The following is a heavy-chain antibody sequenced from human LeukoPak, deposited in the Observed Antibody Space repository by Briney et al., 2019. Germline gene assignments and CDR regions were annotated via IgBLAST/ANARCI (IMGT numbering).Heavy chain of an antibody. V-gene: IGHV3-30-3*01. D-gene: IGHD3-22*01. CDR1: GFTFSSYA. CDR2: ISYDGSNK. CDR3: AKDRDTTMIVVVTLDY. Sequence: GGSLRLSCAASGFTFSSYAMHWVRQAPGKGLEWVAVISYDGSNKYYADSVKGRFTISRDNSKNTLYLQMNSLRAEDTAVYYCAKDRDTTMIVVVTLDYWGQGTLVTVSS. J-gene: IGHJ4*02.